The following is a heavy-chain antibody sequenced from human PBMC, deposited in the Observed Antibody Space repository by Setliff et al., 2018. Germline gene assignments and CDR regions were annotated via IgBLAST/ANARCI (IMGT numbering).Heavy chain of an antibody. Sequence: SETLSLTCTVSGGSISSGSYYWSWIRQPAGKGLEWIGRIYTSGSTNYNPSLKSRVTISVDTSKNQFSLRLSSVTAADTAVYYCAKAQYSGSYHWFQGYFDYWGQGTLVTVSS. CDR2: IYTSGST. CDR3: AKAQYSGSYHWFQGYFDY. D-gene: IGHD1-26*01. J-gene: IGHJ4*02. CDR1: GGSISSGSYY. V-gene: IGHV4-61*02.